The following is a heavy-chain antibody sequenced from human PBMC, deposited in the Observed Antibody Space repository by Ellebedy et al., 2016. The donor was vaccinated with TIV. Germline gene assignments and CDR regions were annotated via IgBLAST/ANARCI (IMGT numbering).Heavy chain of an antibody. V-gene: IGHV4-59*01. Sequence: MPSETLSLTCTVSGGSISSYYWSWIRQPPGKGLEWIGYIYYSGSTNYNPSLKSRVTISVDRSKNQFSLMLNSATAADTALYFCARYHCPGGTCDSFDYWGQGTLVTVSS. D-gene: IGHD2-8*02. CDR2: IYYSGST. CDR3: ARYHCPGGTCDSFDY. CDR1: GGSISSYY. J-gene: IGHJ4*02.